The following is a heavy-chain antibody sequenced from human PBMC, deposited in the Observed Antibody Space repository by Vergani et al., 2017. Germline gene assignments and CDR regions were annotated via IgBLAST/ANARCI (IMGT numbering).Heavy chain of an antibody. Sequence: QVQLQESGPGLVKSSETLSLTCSVSFDSIRNLYCNWIRQPPGKGLEWIGSIHYSENTNYNPSLTTRVTISVDTSKNQFSLTLTSVTAADTAVDYCASDTHSGQRADRWGQGILVTVTS. CDR2: IHYSENT. V-gene: IGHV4-59*11. J-gene: IGHJ5*02. CDR1: FDSIRNLY. CDR3: ASDTHSGQRADR. D-gene: IGHD6-19*01.